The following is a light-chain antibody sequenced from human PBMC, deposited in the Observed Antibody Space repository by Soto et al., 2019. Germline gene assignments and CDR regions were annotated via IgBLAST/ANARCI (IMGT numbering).Light chain of an antibody. Sequence: EIVMTQSPATLSVSPGERTTLSCRASQSISSNLAWYQQKPGQAPRLLIYGASTRATGVAARFSGSGSGTQFTLTISILQSEDFAVYYCQQYNTWITFGQGTRLEIK. CDR1: QSISSN. CDR3: QQYNTWIT. V-gene: IGKV3-15*01. J-gene: IGKJ5*01. CDR2: GAS.